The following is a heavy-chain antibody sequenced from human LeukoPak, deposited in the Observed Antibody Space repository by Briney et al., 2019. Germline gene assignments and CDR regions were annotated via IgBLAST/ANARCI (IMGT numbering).Heavy chain of an antibody. D-gene: IGHD6-19*01. CDR1: GGSISSYY. CDR3: ARDAYSSGWYLDY. V-gene: IGHV4-59*01. J-gene: IGHJ4*02. CDR2: IYYSGST. Sequence: SETLSLTCTASGGSISSYYWSWIRQPPGKGLEWIGYIYYSGSTNHNPSLKSRVTISVDTSKNQFSLKLSSVTAADTAVYYFARDAYSSGWYLDYRGPGTLVTVSS.